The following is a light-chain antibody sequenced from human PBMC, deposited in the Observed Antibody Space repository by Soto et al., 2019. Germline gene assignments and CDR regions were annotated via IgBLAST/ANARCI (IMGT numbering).Light chain of an antibody. CDR3: QHYYKWPLT. Sequence: EIVLTQSPATLSLSPGERATLSCRASQRITTYLAWYQQKPGQAPRLLIYDASNRATGIPARFSGSGSGTDFTLTITSLQSEDSAVYYCQHYYKWPLTFGGGTKVDIK. J-gene: IGKJ4*01. CDR1: QRITTY. CDR2: DAS. V-gene: IGKV3-11*01.